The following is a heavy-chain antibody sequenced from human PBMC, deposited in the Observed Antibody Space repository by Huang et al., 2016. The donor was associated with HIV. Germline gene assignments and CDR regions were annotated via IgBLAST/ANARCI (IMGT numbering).Heavy chain of an antibody. CDR1: GGSITSGSYY. CDR3: VRAKFSPDAFDI. CDR2: MYTSGST. J-gene: IGHJ3*02. Sequence: QVQLQESGPGLVKPSQTLSLTCTVSGGSITSGSYYWSWIRQPAGKGLEWIGHMYTSGSTNCNPSLKSRVTILLDTSKNQFSLKLSSVTAADTAVYYCVRAKFSPDAFDIWGQGTMVTVSS. V-gene: IGHV4-61*09.